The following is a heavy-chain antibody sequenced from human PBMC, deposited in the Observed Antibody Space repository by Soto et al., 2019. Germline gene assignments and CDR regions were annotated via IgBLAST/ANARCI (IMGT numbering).Heavy chain of an antibody. J-gene: IGHJ3*02. CDR2: IYYSGST. D-gene: IGHD6-6*01. V-gene: IGHV4-61*01. CDR1: GGSVSSGSYY. Sequence: QVQLQESGPGLVKPSETLSLTCTVSGGSVSSGSYYWSWIRQPPGKGLEWIGYIYYSGSTNYNPCLKSRVTISVDTSKNQFSLKLSSVTAADTAVYYCARDANPSGAFDIWGQGTMVTVSS. CDR3: ARDANPSGAFDI.